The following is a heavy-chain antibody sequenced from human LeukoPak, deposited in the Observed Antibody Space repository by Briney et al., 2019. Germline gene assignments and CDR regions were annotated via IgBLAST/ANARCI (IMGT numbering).Heavy chain of an antibody. CDR2: ISWNSGSI. D-gene: IGHD6-19*01. J-gene: IGHJ4*02. CDR3: AKDITSSSGWGLDY. Sequence: GRSLRLSCAASGFTFDDYAMPWVRQAPGKGLEWVSGISWNSGSIGYADSVKGRFTISRDNAKNSLYLQMNSLRAEDTALYYCAKDITSSSGWGLDYWGQGTLVTVSS. CDR1: GFTFDDYA. V-gene: IGHV3-9*01.